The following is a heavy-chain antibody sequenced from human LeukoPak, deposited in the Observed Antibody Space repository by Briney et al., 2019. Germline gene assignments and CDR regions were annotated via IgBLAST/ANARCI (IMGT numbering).Heavy chain of an antibody. D-gene: IGHD2-2*01. J-gene: IGHJ4*02. CDR1: GYTFTTYA. CDR3: ARGYSGVVPAAHPDF. CDR2: ISVGDGNT. Sequence: GASVKVSCKASGYTFTTYAIHWVRQAPGQELQWMGWISVGDGNTNYSQKFQGRVTLTRDTSASTAYMELTSLISEDTAVYYCARGYSGVVPAAHPDFWGQGTPVTVSS. V-gene: IGHV1-3*01.